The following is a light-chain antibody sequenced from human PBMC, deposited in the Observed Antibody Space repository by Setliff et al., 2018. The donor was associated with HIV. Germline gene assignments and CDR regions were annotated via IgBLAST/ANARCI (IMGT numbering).Light chain of an antibody. CDR1: SSDIGVSKY. CDR3: SSYKTGNTLV. J-gene: IGLJ3*02. CDR2: EVI. V-gene: IGLV2-14*01. Sequence: QSALTQPTSVSGSPGQSITISCTGTSSDIGVSKYVSWYQQHPGRAPKLMIFEVINRPSGVSDRFSGSKSGNTASLTIPGLQAEDEADYYCSSYKTGNTLVFGGGTKVTVL.